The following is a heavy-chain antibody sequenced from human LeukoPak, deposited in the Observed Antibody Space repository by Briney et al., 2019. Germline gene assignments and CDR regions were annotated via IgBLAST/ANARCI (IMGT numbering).Heavy chain of an antibody. CDR2: IKSKTDGGST. Sequence: GGSLRLSCAASGFTFSNAWMSWVRRAPGKGLEWVGRIKSKTDGGSTDYAAPVKGGFTISRDDSKNTLFLQMNSLKTEDTGVYYCTTERYSSAWYGGFDYWGQGTLVTVSS. CDR3: TTERYSSAWYGGFDY. V-gene: IGHV3-15*01. CDR1: GFTFSNAW. D-gene: IGHD6-19*01. J-gene: IGHJ4*02.